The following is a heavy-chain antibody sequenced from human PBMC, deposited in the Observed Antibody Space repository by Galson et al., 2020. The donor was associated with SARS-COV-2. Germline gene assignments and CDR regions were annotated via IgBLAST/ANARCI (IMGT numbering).Heavy chain of an antibody. D-gene: IGHD3-3*01. Sequence: GGSHRLSCAASGFTFSTAWMNWVRQAPGKGLEWDGRIKSKTDGGTTDYAAPVKRRFTISRDDSKNTLYLQMNSLKTEVTAVYDCTTHSNYWDTMFGVVICRPYYYYYMVVWGKGTSVTVSS. J-gene: IGHJ6*03. CDR1: GFTFSTAW. V-gene: IGHV3-15*01. CDR2: IKSKTDGGTT. CDR3: TTHSNYWDTMFGVVICRPYYYYYMVV.